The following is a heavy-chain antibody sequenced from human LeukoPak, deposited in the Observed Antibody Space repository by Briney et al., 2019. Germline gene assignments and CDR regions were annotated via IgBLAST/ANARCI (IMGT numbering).Heavy chain of an antibody. Sequence: PGGSLRLSCAASGFTFSSYAMSWVRQAPGKGLEWVSSISGSGGGTYYADSVKGRFTISRDNSKNTLYLQMNSLRAEDTAVYSCAKGGYCSSTSCPHDYWGQGTLVTVSS. V-gene: IGHV3-23*01. CDR2: ISGSGGGT. J-gene: IGHJ4*02. D-gene: IGHD2-2*01. CDR3: AKGGYCSSTSCPHDY. CDR1: GFTFSSYA.